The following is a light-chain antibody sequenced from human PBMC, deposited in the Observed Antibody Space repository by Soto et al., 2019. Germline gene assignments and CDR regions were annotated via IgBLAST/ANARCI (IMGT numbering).Light chain of an antibody. CDR2: EVN. V-gene: IGLV2-14*01. CDR1: SSDIGHCNC. J-gene: IGLJ1*01. CDR3: SSFTSSRTYF. Sequence: QSALTQPASVSGSPGQSITISCTGTSSDIGHCNCVSWYQHHPGKAPKLMIYEVNNRPSGVSNRFSGSKSGNTASLTISGLQAAVEVDYYCSSFTSSRTYFFGPGTKVTVL.